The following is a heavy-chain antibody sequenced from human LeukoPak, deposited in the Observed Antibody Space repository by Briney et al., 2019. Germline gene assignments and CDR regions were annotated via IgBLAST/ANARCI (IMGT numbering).Heavy chain of an antibody. CDR3: AKYAQRKYYDLWSGSPPSVFDY. J-gene: IGHJ4*02. CDR1: GFTFSSYA. CDR2: ISGSGGST. Sequence: PGGSLRLSCAASGFTFSSYAMSWVRQAPGKGLEWVSAISGSGGSTYYADSVKGRFTISGDNSKNTLYLQMNSLRAEDTAVYYCAKYAQRKYYDLWSGSPPSVFDYWGQGTLVTVSS. V-gene: IGHV3-23*01. D-gene: IGHD3-3*01.